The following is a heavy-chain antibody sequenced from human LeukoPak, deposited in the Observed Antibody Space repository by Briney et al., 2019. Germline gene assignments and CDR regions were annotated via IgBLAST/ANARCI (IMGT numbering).Heavy chain of an antibody. D-gene: IGHD6-19*01. CDR2: IYYSGST. V-gene: IGHV4-59*01. Sequence: SETLSLTCAVYGGAFSGYYWSWIRQPPGKGLKWIGYIYYSGSTNYNPSLKSRVTISVDTSKNQFSLKLSSVTAADTAFYYCAGGVQWLVFANWGQGNLVTVSS. J-gene: IGHJ4*02. CDR1: GGAFSGYY. CDR3: AGGVQWLVFAN.